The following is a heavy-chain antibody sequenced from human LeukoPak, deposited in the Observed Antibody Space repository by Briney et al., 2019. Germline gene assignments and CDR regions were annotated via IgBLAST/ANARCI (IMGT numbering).Heavy chain of an antibody. D-gene: IGHD3-22*01. CDR3: ARGAKEDSSHSYIDY. Sequence: PSQTLSLTCTVSGGSISSGSYYWSWIRQPAEKGLEWIGRIYTSGSTNYNPSLKSRVTISVDASKNQFSLKLSSVTAADTAVYYCARGAKEDSSHSYIDYWGQGTLVTVSS. V-gene: IGHV4-61*02. CDR2: IYTSGST. CDR1: GGSISSGSYY. J-gene: IGHJ4*02.